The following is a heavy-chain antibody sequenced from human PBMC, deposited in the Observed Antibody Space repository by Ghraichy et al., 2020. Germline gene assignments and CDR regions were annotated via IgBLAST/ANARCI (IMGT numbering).Heavy chain of an antibody. CDR1: GYTFTGYY. V-gene: IGHV1-2*02. D-gene: IGHD1-7*01. J-gene: IGHJ4*02. Sequence: ASVKVSCKASGYTFTGYYMHWVRQAPGQGLEWMGWINPNSGGTNYAQKCQGRVTMTRDTSISTAYMELSRLRSDDTAVYYCARRPLLTGTTILLFDYWGQGTLVTVSS. CDR3: ARRPLLTGTTILLFDY. CDR2: INPNSGGT.